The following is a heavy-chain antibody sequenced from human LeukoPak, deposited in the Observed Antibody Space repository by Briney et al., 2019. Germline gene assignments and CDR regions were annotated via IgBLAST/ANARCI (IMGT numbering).Heavy chain of an antibody. Sequence: ASVKVSCKASGGTFSSYAISWVRHAPGQGLEWMGKIIPIFGIANYAQKFQGRVTITADKSTSTAYMELSSLRSEDTAVYYCAREGYYYDSSGLIHYYYYCMDGWGQGTTVTVSS. J-gene: IGHJ6*01. CDR3: AREGYYYDSSGLIHYYYYCMDG. V-gene: IGHV1-69*04. CDR2: IIPIFGIA. CDR1: GGTFSSYA. D-gene: IGHD3-22*01.